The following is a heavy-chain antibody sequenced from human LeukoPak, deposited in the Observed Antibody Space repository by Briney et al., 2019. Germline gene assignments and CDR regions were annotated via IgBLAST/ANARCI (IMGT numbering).Heavy chain of an antibody. CDR1: VYTFTGYY. Sequence: ASVKVSCKASVYTFTGYYMHWVRQAPGQGLEGMGRINPNSCDTNYAQKFQGRVTMTRDTSISTAYMELSRLRSDDTAVYYCAREMTTVTHDAFDIWGQGTMVTVSS. CDR3: AREMTTVTHDAFDI. D-gene: IGHD4-17*01. J-gene: IGHJ3*02. CDR2: INPNSCDT. V-gene: IGHV1-2*06.